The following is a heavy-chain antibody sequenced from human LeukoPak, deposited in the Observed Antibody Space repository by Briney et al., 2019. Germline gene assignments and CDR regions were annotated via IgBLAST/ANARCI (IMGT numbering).Heavy chain of an antibody. CDR1: GLTFRTYW. V-gene: IGHV3-23*01. J-gene: IGHJ4*02. CDR3: ARDLTYYYDGSGAGFDY. CDR2: ISGGGGST. Sequence: PVGSLRLSSAPSGLTFRTYWMHWVRQSPGKGLEWGSVISGGGGSTYYADSAKGRFTISRDNSKNTLYLQMNSLRADDTAVYYCARDLTYYYDGSGAGFDYWGQGTLVTVSS. D-gene: IGHD3-22*01.